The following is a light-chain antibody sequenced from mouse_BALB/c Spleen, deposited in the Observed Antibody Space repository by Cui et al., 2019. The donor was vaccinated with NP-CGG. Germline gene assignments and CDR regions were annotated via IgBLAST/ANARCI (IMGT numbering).Light chain of an antibody. V-gene: IGLV1*01. J-gene: IGLJ1*01. CDR2: GTN. CDR1: TGAVTTNNY. CDR3: ALWYSNHWV. Sequence: QAAVTQESAITTSPGETVTLTCRSNTGAVTTNNYANWVQEKPDPFSPALLGGTNNRAPGVPSRFSSSLIGDKSALTITGAQTEDEAIYFCALWYSNHWVFGGGTKLTVL.